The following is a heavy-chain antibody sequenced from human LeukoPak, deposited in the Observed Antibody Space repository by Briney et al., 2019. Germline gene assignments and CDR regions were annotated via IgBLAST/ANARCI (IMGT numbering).Heavy chain of an antibody. J-gene: IGHJ3*02. CDR1: GGSFSGYY. CDR2: INHSGST. D-gene: IGHD6-6*01. Sequence: SETLSLTCAVYGGSFSGYYWSWIRQPPGKGLEWIGEINHSGSTNYNPSLKSRVTISVDTSKNQFSLKLSSVTAADTAVYYCARDQDSSSSHHAFDIWGQRTMVTVSS. CDR3: ARDQDSSSSHHAFDI. V-gene: IGHV4-34*01.